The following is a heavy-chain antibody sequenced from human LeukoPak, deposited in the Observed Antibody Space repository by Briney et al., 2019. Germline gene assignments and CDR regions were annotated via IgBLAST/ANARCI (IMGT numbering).Heavy chain of an antibody. CDR1: VYTLTSYG. J-gene: IGHJ4*02. D-gene: IGHD3-9*01. Sequence: SVRVSCEAFVYTLTSYGFNWMQQAPGQGLEWMGWISTQSGDTNYAQKVQGRLTLTADRSTNTAYMELRSLRSDDTAVYYCARGAYGDIWGQGTMVTVSS. V-gene: IGHV1-18*01. CDR2: ISTQSGDT. CDR3: ARGAYGDI.